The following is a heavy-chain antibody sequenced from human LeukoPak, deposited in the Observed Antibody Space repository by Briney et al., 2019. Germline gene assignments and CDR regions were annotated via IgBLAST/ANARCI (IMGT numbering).Heavy chain of an antibody. CDR2: ITSSSSTI. Sequence: GGSLRLSCAASGFTFDDYAMNWARQAPGKGLEWVSYITSSSSTIYHADSVKGRFTISRDNAKNSLYLQVNSLRAEDTAVYYCARASYCSSITCYTAFDYWGQGTLVTVSS. CDR1: GFTFDDYA. V-gene: IGHV3-48*01. J-gene: IGHJ4*02. CDR3: ARASYCSSITCYTAFDY. D-gene: IGHD2-2*02.